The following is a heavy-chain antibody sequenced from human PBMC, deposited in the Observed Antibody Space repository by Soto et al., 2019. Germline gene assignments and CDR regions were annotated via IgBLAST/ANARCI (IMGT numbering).Heavy chain of an antibody. CDR2: IDPSDSYT. J-gene: IGHJ6*04. D-gene: IGHD6-19*01. Sequence: GESLKISCKGSGYSFTSYWISWVRQMPGKGLEWMGRIDPSDSYTNYSPSFQGHVTISADKSISTAYLQWSSLKASDTDMYYCARRESIAVAAYGMDVRGKGPTVTVSS. V-gene: IGHV5-10-1*01. CDR3: ARRESIAVAAYGMDV. CDR1: GYSFTSYW.